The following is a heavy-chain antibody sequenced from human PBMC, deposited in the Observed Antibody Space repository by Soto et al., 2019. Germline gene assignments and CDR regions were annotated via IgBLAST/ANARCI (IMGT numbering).Heavy chain of an antibody. J-gene: IGHJ4*02. D-gene: IGHD6-13*01. V-gene: IGHV3-23*01. CDR3: ARRGPGTYFDD. CDR2: ISGSGGST. CDR1: GFTFSSYA. Sequence: EVQLLESGGGLVQPGGSLRLSCAASGFTFSSYAMNWVRQAPGKGLEWVSVISGSGGSTYYADSVKGRFTISRDNSKNTLYLEMNSLRAEDTAVYYCARRGPGTYFDDWGQGTLVTVSS.